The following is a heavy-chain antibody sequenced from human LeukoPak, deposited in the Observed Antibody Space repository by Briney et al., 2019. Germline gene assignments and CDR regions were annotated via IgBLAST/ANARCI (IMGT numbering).Heavy chain of an antibody. Sequence: GGSLRLSCAASRFIFSSTGMHWVRQAPGKGLEWVAVIWYDGSNKYYADSVKGRFTISRDNSKNTLYLQMNSLRAEDTAVYYCARGTMVRGVGYFDLWGRGTLVTVSS. CDR3: ARGTMVRGVGYFDL. J-gene: IGHJ2*01. V-gene: IGHV3-33*01. CDR1: RFIFSSTG. CDR2: IWYDGSNK. D-gene: IGHD3-10*01.